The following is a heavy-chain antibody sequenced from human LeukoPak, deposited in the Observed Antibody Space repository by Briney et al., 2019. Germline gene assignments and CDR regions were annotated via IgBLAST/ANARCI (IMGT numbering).Heavy chain of an antibody. D-gene: IGHD1-26*01. Sequence: GRSLRLSCAASGFTFSNYGMHWVRQAPGKGLEWVANIQQDGSEKYYVDSVKGRFTISRDNAKNSLYLQMNSLRAEDTAVYYCARDKIVGATHFDYWGQGTLVTASS. CDR1: GFTFSNYG. V-gene: IGHV3-7*01. CDR2: IQQDGSEK. J-gene: IGHJ4*02. CDR3: ARDKIVGATHFDY.